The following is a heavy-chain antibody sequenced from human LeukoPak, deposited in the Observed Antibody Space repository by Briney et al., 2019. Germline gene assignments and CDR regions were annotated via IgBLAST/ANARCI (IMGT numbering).Heavy chain of an antibody. CDR1: DDSISDYY. CDR2: FHNSGTS. CDR3: TRGAGGLIDY. J-gene: IGHJ4*02. Sequence: SETLSLTCAVSDDSISDYYRGWIRQPPGKGLEWIGDFHNSGTSTYNPSLKSRVTISADTSKNQFSLKLNSLTTADTAVYYCTRGAGGLIDYWGQGTLVTVSS. V-gene: IGHV4-59*01. D-gene: IGHD3-16*02.